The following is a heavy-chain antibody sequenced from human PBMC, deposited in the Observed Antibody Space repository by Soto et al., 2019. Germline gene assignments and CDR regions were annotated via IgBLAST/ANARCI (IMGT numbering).Heavy chain of an antibody. CDR2: TFTGGTT. D-gene: IGHD1-26*01. Sequence: EVQLVETGGGLIQPGGSLRLSCLASGFSVTTNYIIWVRQPPGKGLEWVSTTFTGGTTNYADSVKGRFSISRDNSRNTVYLQMNNLRVEDTAVYFWAKKPPSSIQGWAVGMDVWGQGTTVSVSS. V-gene: IGHV3-53*02. CDR3: AKKPPSSIQGWAVGMDV. CDR1: GFSVTTNY. J-gene: IGHJ6*02.